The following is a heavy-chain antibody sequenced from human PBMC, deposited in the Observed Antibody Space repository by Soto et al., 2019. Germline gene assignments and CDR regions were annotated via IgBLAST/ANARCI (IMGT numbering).Heavy chain of an antibody. CDR2: IWYDGSNK. D-gene: IGHD6-19*01. CDR1: GFIFENFG. V-gene: IGHV3-33*08. CDR3: ARDSSAVAGARDAFDI. Sequence: HPGGSLRLSCAASGFIFENFGMSWVRQAPGKGLEWVAVIWYDGSNKYYADSVKGRFTISRDNSKNTLYLQMNSLRAEDTAVYYCARDSSAVAGARDAFDIWGQGTMVTVSS. J-gene: IGHJ3*02.